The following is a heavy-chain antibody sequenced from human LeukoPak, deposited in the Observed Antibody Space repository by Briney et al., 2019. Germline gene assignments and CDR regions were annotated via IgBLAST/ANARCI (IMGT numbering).Heavy chain of an antibody. D-gene: IGHD2-15*01. CDR3: ARTPHYCSGGSCYFDVFDV. J-gene: IGHJ3*01. CDR2: IIVYNGNP. CDR1: GYTFTSYY. V-gene: IGHV1-18*01. Sequence: GASVKVSCTASGYTFTSYYISWVRQTPGQGLEWMGWIIVYNGNPIYARKLQDRVTMTTDTSTSTAYMELTSLTSDDTAVYYCARTPHYCSGGSCYFDVFDVWGQGTMVIVSS.